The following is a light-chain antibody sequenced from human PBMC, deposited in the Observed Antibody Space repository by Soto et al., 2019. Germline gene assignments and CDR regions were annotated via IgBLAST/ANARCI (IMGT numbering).Light chain of an antibody. CDR2: LAF. Sequence: DIPMTQSPSSLSASVGDRVTITCRASQNIDNYLNWYVQKPGKAPRLLIYLAFSLQSGVPSRFSGSGSGTDFTLTISSLQPEDFATYYCQQSHTTPLTFGGGSRVEIK. CDR3: QQSHTTPLT. CDR1: QNIDNY. V-gene: IGKV1-39*01. J-gene: IGKJ4*01.